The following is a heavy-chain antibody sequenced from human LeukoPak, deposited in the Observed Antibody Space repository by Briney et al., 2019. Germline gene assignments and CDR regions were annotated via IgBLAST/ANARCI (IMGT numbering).Heavy chain of an antibody. CDR1: GFTFSSYG. V-gene: IGHV3-30*03. J-gene: IGHJ4*02. CDR3: TTEWEQQLVINDYFDY. D-gene: IGHD6-13*01. Sequence: GGSLRLSCAASGFTFSSYGMHWVRQAPGKGLEWVAVISYDGSNKYYADSVKGRFTISRDNSKNTLYLQMNSLRAEDTAVYYCTTEWEQQLVINDYFDYWGQGTLVTVSS. CDR2: ISYDGSNK.